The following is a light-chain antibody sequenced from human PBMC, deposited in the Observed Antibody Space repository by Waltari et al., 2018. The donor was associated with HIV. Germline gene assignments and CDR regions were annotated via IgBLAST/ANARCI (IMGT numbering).Light chain of an antibody. V-gene: IGLV2-14*03. CDR1: SSAVGGYTY. CDR3: SSYTSSSTLEV. J-gene: IGLJ3*02. CDR2: DVS. Sequence: QSALTQPASVSGSPGQSITISCTGTSSAVGGYTYVPSYQHHPGKAPKLMIYDVSNRPSGVSNRFSGSKSGNTASLTISGLQAEDEADYYCSSYTSSSTLEVFGGGTKLTVL.